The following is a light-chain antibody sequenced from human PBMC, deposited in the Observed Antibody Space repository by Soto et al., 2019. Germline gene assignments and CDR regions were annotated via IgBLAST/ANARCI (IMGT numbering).Light chain of an antibody. Sequence: ESVLTQSPGTLSLSQGDRATLSCRASQTVSNNYLAWCQQKPGQAPRVIMYGASRRATGIPDRFSGGGSGTDFTLTISRLEPEDFAVYFCQQYAGPPTTFGQGTRLEIK. CDR1: QTVSNNY. CDR3: QQYAGPPTT. J-gene: IGKJ5*01. V-gene: IGKV3-20*01. CDR2: GAS.